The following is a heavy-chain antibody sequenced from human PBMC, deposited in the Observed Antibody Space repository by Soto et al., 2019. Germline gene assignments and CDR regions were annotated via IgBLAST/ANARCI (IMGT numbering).Heavy chain of an antibody. J-gene: IGHJ4*02. CDR3: ATDPPPPDY. CDR2: ISAYNGKT. Sequence: QVQLVQSGAEVKKPGASVKVSCKASGYTFASYAISWMRQAPGHGLEWMGWISAYNGKTNYAQKHQGRVTMTTATTTSTAYMELMSLRADDTAMYYCATDPPPPDYWGQGTLVTVSS. CDR1: GYTFASYA. V-gene: IGHV1-18*01.